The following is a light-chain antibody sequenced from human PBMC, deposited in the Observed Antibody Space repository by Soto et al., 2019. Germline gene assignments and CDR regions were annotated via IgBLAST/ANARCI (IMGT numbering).Light chain of an antibody. CDR3: QQANSFPFT. J-gene: IGKJ4*02. V-gene: IGKV1D-12*01. CDR2: AAS. CDR1: QGISSW. Sequence: DIPMTQSPSSVSASVGDRVTITCRASQGISSWLGWYQQKPGKAPKLLIYAASSLQSGGPSRFSGSGSGTDCTLTISSLPPEDRAAYYCQQANSFPFTFGGGTKVEIK.